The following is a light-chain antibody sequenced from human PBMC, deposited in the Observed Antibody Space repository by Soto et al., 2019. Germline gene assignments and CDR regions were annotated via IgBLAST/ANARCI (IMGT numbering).Light chain of an antibody. CDR1: SSEVGGYNY. V-gene: IGLV2-14*01. J-gene: IGLJ1*01. Sequence: QSALTQPASVSGSPGQSITISCTGTSSEVGGYNYVSWYQQHPGKAPKLMIYEVSNRPSGVSNRFSGSKSGNTASLTISGLQAEDGADYYCSSYTSSSTYVFGTGTKVTVL. CDR3: SSYTSSSTYV. CDR2: EVS.